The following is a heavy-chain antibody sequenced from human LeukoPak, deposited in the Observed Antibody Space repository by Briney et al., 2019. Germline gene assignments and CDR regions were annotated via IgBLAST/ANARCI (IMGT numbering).Heavy chain of an antibody. CDR3: ARGGSSSWHVDY. CDR2: ISAYIGNT. CDR1: GYAFSNYN. Sequence: GASVKVSCKASGYAFSNYNVHWVRQAPGQGLEWMGWISAYIGNTNYAQKLQGRVTMTTDTSTSTASMELRNLRSDDTAVYYCARGGSSSWHVDYWGQGTLVTVSS. V-gene: IGHV1-18*04. D-gene: IGHD6-13*01. J-gene: IGHJ4*02.